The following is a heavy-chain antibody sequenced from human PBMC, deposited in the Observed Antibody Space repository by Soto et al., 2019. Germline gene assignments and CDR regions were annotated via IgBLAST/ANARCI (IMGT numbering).Heavy chain of an antibody. V-gene: IGHV1-69*02. Sequence: QVQLVQSGAEVKKPGSSVKVSCKASGGTFSSYTISWVRQAPGQGLEWMGRIIPILGIANYAQKFQGRVTITADKSTSTAYMELSSLRSEDTAVYYCAPAYCGGDCYTSWGQVTLVTVSS. J-gene: IGHJ4*02. CDR2: IIPILGIA. D-gene: IGHD2-21*02. CDR3: APAYCGGDCYTS. CDR1: GGTFSSYT.